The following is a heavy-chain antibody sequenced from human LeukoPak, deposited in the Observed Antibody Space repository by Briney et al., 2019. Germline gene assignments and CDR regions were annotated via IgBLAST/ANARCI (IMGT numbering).Heavy chain of an antibody. J-gene: IGHJ6*02. V-gene: IGHV1-18*04. Sequence: ASVKVSCKASGYTFTSYGISWVRHAPGQGLEWMGWISAYNGNTNYAQQLQSRVTMTTDTSTSTGYMELRSLRSDDRAVYYCARGYYYDSSGSQEYYYGMDVWGQGTTVTVSS. D-gene: IGHD3-22*01. CDR3: ARGYYYDSSGSQEYYYGMDV. CDR1: GYTFTSYG. CDR2: ISAYNGNT.